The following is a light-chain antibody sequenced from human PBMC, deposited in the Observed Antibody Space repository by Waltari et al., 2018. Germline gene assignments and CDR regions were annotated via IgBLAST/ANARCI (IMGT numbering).Light chain of an antibody. Sequence: QSVLTQPPSVSAAPGQKVTISCSGSTSNIGHNYVSWYQQFPGTAPKLLIYDSDKRPSGIRDRFSGSKSGTSATLDITGLQTGDVADYYCGSWDTSLSGHVFGTGTKVTVL. V-gene: IGLV1-51*01. CDR1: TSNIGHNY. J-gene: IGLJ1*01. CDR3: GSWDTSLSGHV. CDR2: DSD.